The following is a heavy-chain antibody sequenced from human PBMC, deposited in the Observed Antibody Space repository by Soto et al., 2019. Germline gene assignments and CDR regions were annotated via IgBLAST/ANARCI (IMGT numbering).Heavy chain of an antibody. CDR3: AREEYYYGSGSFFTG. CDR1: GGTFSSYT. V-gene: IGHV1-69*08. J-gene: IGHJ4*02. CDR2: IIPILGIA. D-gene: IGHD3-10*01. Sequence: QVQLVQSGAEVKKPGSSVKVSCKASGGTFSSYTISWVRQAPGQGLEWMGRIIPILGIANYAQKFQGRVTITADKSTSTAYMELSSLRAEDTAVYYCAREEYYYGSGSFFTGCGQGTLVTVSS.